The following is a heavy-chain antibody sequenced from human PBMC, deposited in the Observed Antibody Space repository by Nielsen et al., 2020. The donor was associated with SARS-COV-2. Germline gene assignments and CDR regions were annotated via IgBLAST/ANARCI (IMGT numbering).Heavy chain of an antibody. CDR3: ARERVGGITIFGVVTRYGMDV. J-gene: IGHJ6*02. Sequence: SETLSLTCTVSGGSISSGDNYWSWHRQPQGKGLVWIGYIYYSGSAYYNPSRKSRVTISVDTSKNQFSLKLSSGTAADTALYYCARERVGGITIFGVVTRYGMDVWGQGTTVTVSS. CDR1: GGSISSGDNY. D-gene: IGHD3-3*01. CDR2: IYYSGSA. V-gene: IGHV4-30-4*01.